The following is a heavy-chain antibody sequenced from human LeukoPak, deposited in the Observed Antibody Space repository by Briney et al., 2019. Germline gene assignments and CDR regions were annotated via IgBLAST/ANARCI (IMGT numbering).Heavy chain of an antibody. J-gene: IGHJ6*03. CDR1: GFTFSAYT. CDR3: ARPQLGMGYSYYMDI. Sequence: PGGSLRLSCAASGFTFSAYTINGVRQAPGRGLEWVSSISSSSISINYADSVKGRFTISRDNAKNSMYLEMNSLRAEDTAVYYCARPQLGMGYSYYMDIWGKGTTVTVSS. CDR2: ISSSSISI. V-gene: IGHV3-21*06. D-gene: IGHD1-1*01.